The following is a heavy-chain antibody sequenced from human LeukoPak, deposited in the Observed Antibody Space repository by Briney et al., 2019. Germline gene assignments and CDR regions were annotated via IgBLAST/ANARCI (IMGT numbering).Heavy chain of an antibody. D-gene: IGHD2-2*02. CDR2: MNPNSGNT. Sequence: ASLKVSCKASGYTFTSYDINWVRQATGQGLEWMGWMNPNSGNTGYAQKFQGRVTMTRNTSISTAYMELSSLRSEDTAVYYCARGYCSSTSCYNDPWGQGTLVTVSS. CDR1: GYTFTSYD. J-gene: IGHJ5*02. V-gene: IGHV1-8*01. CDR3: ARGYCSSTSCYNDP.